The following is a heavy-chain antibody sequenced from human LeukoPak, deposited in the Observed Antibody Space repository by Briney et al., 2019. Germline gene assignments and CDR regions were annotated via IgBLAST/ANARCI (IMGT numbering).Heavy chain of an antibody. V-gene: IGHV3-7*02. CDR3: ASGLSGSS. CDR1: GFTFSSYW. Sequence: PGGSLRLSCTASGFTFSSYWMSWVRQAPGKGLEWVANIKEDGSEKYYVDSVKGRLTISRDNAKNSLYLQMNSLRAEDTAVYYCASGLSGSSWGQGTLVTVSS. D-gene: IGHD2-15*01. J-gene: IGHJ4*02. CDR2: IKEDGSEK.